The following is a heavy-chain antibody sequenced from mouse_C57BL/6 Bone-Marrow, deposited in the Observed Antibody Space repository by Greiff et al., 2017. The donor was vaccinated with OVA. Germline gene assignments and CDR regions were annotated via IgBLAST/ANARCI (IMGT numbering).Heavy chain of an antibody. CDR3: ARDYGSSPYWYFDV. Sequence: QVQLQQPGTELVKPGASVKLSCKASGYTFTSYWMHWVKQRPGQGLEWIGNINPSNGGTNYNEKFKSKATLTVDKSSSTAYMQLSSLTSEDSAVHYCARDYGSSPYWYFDVWGTGTTVTVSS. CDR2: INPSNGGT. CDR1: GYTFTSYW. V-gene: IGHV1-53*01. J-gene: IGHJ1*03. D-gene: IGHD1-1*01.